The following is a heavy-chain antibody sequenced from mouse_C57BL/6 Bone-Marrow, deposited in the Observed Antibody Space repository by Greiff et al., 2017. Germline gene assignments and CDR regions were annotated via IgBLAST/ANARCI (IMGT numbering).Heavy chain of an antibody. J-gene: IGHJ3*01. CDR1: GYAFSSSW. CDR2: IYPGDGGT. CDR3: ARYGNYNAY. V-gene: IGHV1-82*01. Sequence: VQLQQSGPELVKPGASVKISCKASGYAFSSSWMNWVKQRPGKGLEWIGRIYPGDGGTNYNGKFKGKATLTADKSSSTAYMQLSSLTSEDSAVYFCARYGNYNAYWGQGTLVTVSA. D-gene: IGHD2-1*01.